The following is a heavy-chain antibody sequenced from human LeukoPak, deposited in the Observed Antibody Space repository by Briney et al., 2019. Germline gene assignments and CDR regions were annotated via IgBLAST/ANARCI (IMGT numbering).Heavy chain of an antibody. J-gene: IGHJ3*02. Sequence: SETLSLTCTVSDGSISGYSWSWIRQPPGKGLEWIGYIYYSGDTNYNPPLKSRVTISVDTSKNQFSLKLSSVTAADTAVYYCARLSRSWSVSDAFDIWGQGTMVTVSS. D-gene: IGHD3-3*01. CDR1: DGSISGYS. CDR3: ARLSRSWSVSDAFDI. V-gene: IGHV4-59*01. CDR2: IYYSGDT.